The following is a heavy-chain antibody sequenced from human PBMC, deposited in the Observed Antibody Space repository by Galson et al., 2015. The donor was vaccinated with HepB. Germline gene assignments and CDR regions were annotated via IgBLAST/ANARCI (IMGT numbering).Heavy chain of an antibody. CDR2: INQDGSKK. D-gene: IGHD6-13*01. CDR3: ARVLPVAAAGATCYFDT. J-gene: IGHJ4*02. CDR1: GFTFGSYW. V-gene: IGHV3-7*01. Sequence: SLRLSCAASGFTFGSYWMSWVRQAPGKGLEWVANINQDGSKKYHVDSVKGRFAISRDNAKNSLYVQMSSLRGEDTAVYYCARVLPVAAAGATCYFDTWGEGTLVGVSA.